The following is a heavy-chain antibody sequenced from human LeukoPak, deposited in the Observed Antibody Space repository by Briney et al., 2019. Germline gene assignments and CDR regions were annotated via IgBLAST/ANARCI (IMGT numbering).Heavy chain of an antibody. D-gene: IGHD2-8*01. CDR3: AKFGVL. J-gene: IGHJ6*02. CDR1: GFTFSSYG. Sequence: PGGSLRLSCAASGFTFSSYGMHWVRQAPGKGLEWVAVISYDGSNKYYADSVKGRFTISRGNSKNTLYLQMNSLRAEDTAVYYCAKFGVLWGQGTTVTVSS. V-gene: IGHV3-30*18. CDR2: ISYDGSNK.